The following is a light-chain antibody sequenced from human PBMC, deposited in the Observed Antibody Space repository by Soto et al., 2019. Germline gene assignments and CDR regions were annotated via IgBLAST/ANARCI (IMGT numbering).Light chain of an antibody. J-gene: IGKJ1*01. CDR2: KAS. CDR3: QQYASSSPWT. V-gene: IGKV1-5*03. CDR1: QSISSW. Sequence: DIQMTQSPSTLSASVGDRVTITCRASQSISSWLAWYQQKPGKAPKLLIYKASSLEPGVPSRFSGSGYGTEFTLIISSLQPDDFASYYCQQYASSSPWTFGQGTKVEIK.